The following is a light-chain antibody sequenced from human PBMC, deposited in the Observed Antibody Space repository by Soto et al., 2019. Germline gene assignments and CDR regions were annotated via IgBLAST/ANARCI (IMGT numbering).Light chain of an antibody. CDR2: DAS. CDR3: QQYGSSPT. J-gene: IGKJ1*01. Sequence: EIVLMQSPATLSLSPGERATLSCGATHSVSSSYLAWYQQKPGLAPRLLIYDASSRATGIPDRFSGSGSGTDFTLTISRLEPEDFAVYYWQQYGSSPTFGQGTKVEIK. V-gene: IGKV3D-20*01. CDR1: HSVSSSY.